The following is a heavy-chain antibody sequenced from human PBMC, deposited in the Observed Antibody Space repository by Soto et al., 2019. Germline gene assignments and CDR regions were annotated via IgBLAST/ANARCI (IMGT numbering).Heavy chain of an antibody. V-gene: IGHV4-31*03. Sequence: SETLSLTCTVSDGSISSDTYYWSWIRQHPGKGLEWIGYIYYSGSTYYNPSLKSRVTMSVDTSKNRFSLRLSSVTAADTAVYYCARANFYGDYAYFDFWGQGTLVTVSS. J-gene: IGHJ4*02. D-gene: IGHD4-17*01. CDR2: IYYSGST. CDR3: ARANFYGDYAYFDF. CDR1: DGSISSDTYY.